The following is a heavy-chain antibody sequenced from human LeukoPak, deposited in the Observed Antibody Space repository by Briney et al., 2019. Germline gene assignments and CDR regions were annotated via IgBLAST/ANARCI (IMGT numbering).Heavy chain of an antibody. Sequence: SETLSLTCTVSGGSISSYYWSWIRQPPGKGLEWIGYIYYSGSTNYNPSLKSRVTISVDTSKNQFSLKLSSVTAADTAIYYCARLAWGRLDYWGQGTLVTVSS. CDR2: IYYSGST. J-gene: IGHJ4*02. D-gene: IGHD7-27*01. CDR3: ARLAWGRLDY. CDR1: GGSISSYY. V-gene: IGHV4-59*08.